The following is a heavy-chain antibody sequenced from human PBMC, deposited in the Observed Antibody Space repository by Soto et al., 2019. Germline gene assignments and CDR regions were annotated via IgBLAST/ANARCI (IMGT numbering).Heavy chain of an antibody. Sequence: GGSLRLSCAASGFNFSSYAMSWVRQAPGKGLEWVSAVSGSGGSTYYADSVKGRFTISRDNSKKTLYLQMNSLRADDTAAYYCAKESSRNSSPYWGQGTLVTVSS. V-gene: IGHV3-23*01. CDR3: AKESSRNSSPY. CDR1: GFNFSSYA. CDR2: VSGSGGST. J-gene: IGHJ4*02. D-gene: IGHD4-4*01.